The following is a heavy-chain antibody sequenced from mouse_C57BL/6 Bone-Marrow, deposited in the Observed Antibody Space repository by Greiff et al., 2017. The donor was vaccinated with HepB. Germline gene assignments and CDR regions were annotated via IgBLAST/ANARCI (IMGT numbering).Heavy chain of an antibody. CDR2: IRNKANNHAT. Sequence: EVKLVESGGGLVQPGGSMKLSCAASGFTFSDAWMDWVRQSPEKGLEWVAEIRNKANNHATYYAESVKGRFTISRDDSKSSVYLQMNSLRAEDTGIYYCTSPLLGQTRYAMDYWGQGTSVTVSS. D-gene: IGHD4-1*01. V-gene: IGHV6-6*01. CDR1: GFTFSDAW. J-gene: IGHJ4*01. CDR3: TSPLLGQTRYAMDY.